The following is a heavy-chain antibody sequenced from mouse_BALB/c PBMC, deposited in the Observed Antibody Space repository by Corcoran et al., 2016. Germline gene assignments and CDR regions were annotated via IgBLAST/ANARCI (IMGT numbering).Heavy chain of an antibody. CDR1: GYTFTSYD. Sequence: VQLQQSGPELVKPWPLVKISCKSSGYTFTSYDINWVKQRPGQGLEWIGWIYPGDGSTKYNEKFKGKATLTADKSSSTAYMQLSSLTSENSAVYFCARKGLGTTATFDYWGQGTTLTVSS. D-gene: IGHD1-2*01. CDR3: ARKGLGTTATFDY. CDR2: IYPGDGST. J-gene: IGHJ2*01. V-gene: IGHV1S56*01.